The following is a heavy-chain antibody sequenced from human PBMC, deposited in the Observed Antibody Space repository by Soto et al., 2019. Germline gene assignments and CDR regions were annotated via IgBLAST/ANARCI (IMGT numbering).Heavy chain of an antibody. J-gene: IGHJ4*02. CDR3: ARLRITTFGVVRGHYFEY. CDR2: ISNSGST. D-gene: IGHD3-3*01. V-gene: IGHV4-61*08. CDR1: GCSVSSGVYY. Sequence: SDTLSLTCSVSGCSVSSGVYYWSWIRQPPGKGLELIGYISNSGSTNYNPSLTSRVAISLDRSRNQFSLKLTSVTAADTAVYYCARLRITTFGVVRGHYFEYWGRGALGSVSS.